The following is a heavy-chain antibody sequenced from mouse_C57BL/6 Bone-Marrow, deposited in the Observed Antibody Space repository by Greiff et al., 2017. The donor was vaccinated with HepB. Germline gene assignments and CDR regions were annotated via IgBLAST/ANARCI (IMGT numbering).Heavy chain of an antibody. Sequence: QVQLQQPGTELVKPGASVKLSCKASGYTFTSYWMHWVKQRPGQGLEWIGNINPSNGGTNYNEKFKSKATLTVDKSSSTAYMQFSSLTSEDSAIYNCAEADRLVNYCGSSYEYYDMDYWGQGTSVTVSS. CDR3: AEADRLVNYCGSSYEYYDMDY. J-gene: IGHJ4*01. D-gene: IGHD1-1*01. V-gene: IGHV1-53*01. CDR1: GYTFTSYW. CDR2: INPSNGGT.